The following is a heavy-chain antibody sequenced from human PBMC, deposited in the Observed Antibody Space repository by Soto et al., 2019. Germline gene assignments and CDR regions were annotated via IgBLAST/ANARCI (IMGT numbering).Heavy chain of an antibody. J-gene: IGHJ4*02. D-gene: IGHD2-2*01. CDR3: AKDREGYCSSTSCLYYFDS. CDR2: ISGSGGST. V-gene: IGHV3-23*01. Sequence: GGSLRLSCAASGFTFSSYAMSWVRQAPGKGLEWVSAISGSGGSTYYADSVKGRFTISRDNSKNTLYLQMNSLRADDTALYYCAKDREGYCSSTSCLYYFDSWGQGTQVTVSS. CDR1: GFTFSSYA.